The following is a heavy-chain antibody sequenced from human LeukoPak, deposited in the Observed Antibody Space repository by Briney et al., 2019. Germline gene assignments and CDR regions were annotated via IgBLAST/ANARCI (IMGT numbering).Heavy chain of an antibody. CDR2: IIPIFGTA. V-gene: IGHV1-69*05. CDR1: GGTFSIYA. Sequence: GSSVRVSCKASGGTFSIYAISWVRQAPGQGREWMGRIIPIFGTANYAQKFQGRVTITTDESTSTAYMELSSLRSEDTAVYYCARHGSGYKFDPWGQGTLVTVSS. D-gene: IGHD3-22*01. J-gene: IGHJ5*02. CDR3: ARHGSGYKFDP.